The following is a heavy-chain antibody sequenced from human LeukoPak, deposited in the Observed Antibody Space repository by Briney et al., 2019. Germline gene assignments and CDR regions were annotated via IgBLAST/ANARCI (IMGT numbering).Heavy chain of an antibody. J-gene: IGHJ3*02. V-gene: IGHV3-30-3*01. D-gene: IGHD3-22*01. Sequence: GRSLRLSCAASGFTLSSYAMHWVRQAAGKGLEWVAVISNDGNDKYHADSVKGRFTISRDNSKNTLYLQMNSLRAEDTAVYYCARDEYYDSSGSDAFDIWGQGTMVTVPS. CDR3: ARDEYYDSSGSDAFDI. CDR1: GFTLSSYA. CDR2: ISNDGNDK.